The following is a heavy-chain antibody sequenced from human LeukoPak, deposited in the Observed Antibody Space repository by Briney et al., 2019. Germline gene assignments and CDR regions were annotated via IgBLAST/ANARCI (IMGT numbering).Heavy chain of an antibody. CDR1: GGSISSGGYY. CDR2: IYHSGST. Sequence: SETLSLTCTVSGGSISSGGYYWSWIRQPPGKGLEWIGYIYHSGSTYYNPSLKSRVTISVDRSKNQFSLKLSSVTAADTAVYYCARDLSSSSPGGYWGQGTLVTVSS. CDR3: ARDLSSSSPGGY. J-gene: IGHJ4*02. V-gene: IGHV4-30-2*01. D-gene: IGHD6-6*01.